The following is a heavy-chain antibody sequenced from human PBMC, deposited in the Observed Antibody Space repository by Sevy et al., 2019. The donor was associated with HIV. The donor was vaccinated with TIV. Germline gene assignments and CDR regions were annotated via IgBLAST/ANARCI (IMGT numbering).Heavy chain of an antibody. J-gene: IGHJ4*02. CDR1: GFPFSNYN. CDR3: ARETPDSAYNDF. D-gene: IGHD3-16*01. Sequence: GGSLRLSCAASGFPFSNYNMNWVRQTPGRGLEWVSYISRRSTTIYYADSVKGRFTISRDNDQSSLYLQMNALRDEDAAAYYCARETPDSAYNDFWGQGTLVTVSS. CDR2: ISRRSTTI. V-gene: IGHV3-48*02.